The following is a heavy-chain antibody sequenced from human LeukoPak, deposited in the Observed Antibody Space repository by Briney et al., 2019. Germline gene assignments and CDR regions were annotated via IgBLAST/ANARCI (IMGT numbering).Heavy chain of an antibody. J-gene: IGHJ6*04. CDR2: IITIFGTA. V-gene: IGHV1-69*01. CDR3: ERNIVATTHYYYGMDV. CDR1: GGTFSSYA. Sequence: SVKVSCKASGGTFSSYAISWVRQAPGQGLDWMGGIITIFGTANYAQKFQGRVTITADESTSTAYMELSSLRSEDTAVYYCERNIVATTHYYYGMDVWGKGTTVTVSS. D-gene: IGHD5-12*01.